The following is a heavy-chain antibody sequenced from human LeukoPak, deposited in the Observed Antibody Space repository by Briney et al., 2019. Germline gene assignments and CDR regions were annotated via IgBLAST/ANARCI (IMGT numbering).Heavy chain of an antibody. J-gene: IGHJ5*02. CDR2: ISSSSSYI. CDR1: GFTFSSYS. V-gene: IGHV3-21*01. D-gene: IGHD3-3*01. CDR3: ARDTRYAFWSGYPNWFDP. Sequence: GGSLRLSCAASGFTFSSYSMNWVRQAPGKGLEWVSSISSSSSYIYYADSVKGRFTISRDNAKNSLYLQMNSLRPEDTAVYYCARDTRYAFWSGYPNWFDPWGQGTLVTVSS.